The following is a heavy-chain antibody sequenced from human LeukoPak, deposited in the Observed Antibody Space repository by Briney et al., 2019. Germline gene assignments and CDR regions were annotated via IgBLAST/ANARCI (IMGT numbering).Heavy chain of an antibody. CDR3: AKDGESSSSGDYYGMDV. J-gene: IGHJ6*02. CDR2: ISGSGGST. D-gene: IGHD6-6*01. Sequence: GGSLRFSCAASGFTFSSYAMSWVRQAPGKGLEWVSAISGSGGSTYYADSVKGRFTISRDNSKNTLYLQMNSLRAEDTAVYYCAKDGESSSSGDYYGMDVWGQGTTVTVSS. CDR1: GFTFSSYA. V-gene: IGHV3-23*01.